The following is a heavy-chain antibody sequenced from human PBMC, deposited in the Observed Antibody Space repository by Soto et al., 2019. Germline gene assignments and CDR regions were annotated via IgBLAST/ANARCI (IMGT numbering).Heavy chain of an antibody. CDR3: AKARGTVSPDY. CDR1: GLTFANYA. Sequence: GGSLSLSCAASGLTFANYAMTWFRQAPGKGLEWVSGISGRGDNTYSPDSVEGRLTITRDTSSNTLHLQMNSLRAKVTALSYCAKARGTVSPDYWGQGTLVTVSS. CDR2: ISGRGDNT. V-gene: IGHV3-23*01. J-gene: IGHJ4*02.